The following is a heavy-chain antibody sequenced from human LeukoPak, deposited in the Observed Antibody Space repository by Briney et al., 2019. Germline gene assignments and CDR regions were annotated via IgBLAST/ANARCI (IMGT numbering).Heavy chain of an antibody. CDR2: IYYSGST. J-gene: IGHJ4*02. D-gene: IGHD2-15*01. CDR3: ARVVGRAVDY. Sequence: SETLSLTCTVSGGSISSYYWSWIQQPPGKGLEWIGYIYYSGSTNYNPSLKSRVTISVDTSKNQFSLKLSSVTAADTAVYYCARVVGRAVDYWGQGTLVTVSS. CDR1: GGSISSYY. V-gene: IGHV4-59*01.